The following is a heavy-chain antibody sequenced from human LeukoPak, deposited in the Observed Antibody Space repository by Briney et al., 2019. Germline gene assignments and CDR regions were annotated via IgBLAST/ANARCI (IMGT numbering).Heavy chain of an antibody. J-gene: IGHJ4*02. CDR3: ARPPDLAATGY. V-gene: IGHV4-39*01. D-gene: IGHD6-13*01. CDR1: GGSISSSSYY. CDR2: IYYSGST. Sequence: SETLSLTCTVSGGSISSSSYYWGWIRQPPGKGLEWIGSIYYSGSTNYNPSLKSRVVISVDTSKNQFSLKLASLTAADTAVYYCARPPDLAATGYWGQGALVTVSS.